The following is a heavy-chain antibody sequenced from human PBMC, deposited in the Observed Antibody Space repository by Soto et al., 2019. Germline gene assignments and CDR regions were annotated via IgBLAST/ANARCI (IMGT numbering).Heavy chain of an antibody. CDR3: ARTRAYSSGWYELVY. CDR2: IWYDGSNK. CDR1: GFTSSSYG. J-gene: IGHJ4*02. D-gene: IGHD6-19*01. V-gene: IGHV3-33*01. Sequence: PGGSLRLSCAASGFTSSSYGMHWVRQAPGKGLEWVAVIWYDGSNKYYADSVKGRFTISRDNSKNTLYLQMNSLRAEDTAVYYCARTRAYSSGWYELVYWGQGTLVTVSS.